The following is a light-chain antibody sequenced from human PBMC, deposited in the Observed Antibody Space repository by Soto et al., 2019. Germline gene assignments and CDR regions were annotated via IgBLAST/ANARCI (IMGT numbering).Light chain of an antibody. J-gene: IGKJ1*01. CDR1: QSISSNF. CDR2: ATS. CDR3: QQYSSSWT. V-gene: IGKV3-20*01. Sequence: PGQRATLSCRARQSISSNFWAWYQQKPGQAPRLLIYATSSRATGIPGRFSGSGSGTDFTLTISRLEPEDFAVYYCQQYSSSWTFGQGTKVDIK.